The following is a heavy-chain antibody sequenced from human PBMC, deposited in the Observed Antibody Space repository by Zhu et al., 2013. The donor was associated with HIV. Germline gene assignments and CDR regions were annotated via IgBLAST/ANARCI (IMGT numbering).Heavy chain of an antibody. J-gene: IGHJ4*02. V-gene: IGHV1-46*01. CDR2: INPSGGST. Sequence: QVQLVQSGAEVKKPGASVKVSCKASGYTFTSYYMHWVRQAPGQGLEWMGIINPSGGSTSYAQKFQGRVTMTRDTSTSTVYMELSSLRSEDTAVYYCARAPGRMIVVVTLDYWGQGTLVTVSS. D-gene: IGHD3-22*01. CDR1: GYTFTSYY. CDR3: ARAPGRMIVVVTLDY.